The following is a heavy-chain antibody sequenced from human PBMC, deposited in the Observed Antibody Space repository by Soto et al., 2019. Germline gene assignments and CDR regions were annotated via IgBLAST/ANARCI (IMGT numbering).Heavy chain of an antibody. CDR1: GFSFENYG. J-gene: IGHJ3*02. CDR3: TKDAEAYDFAFDK. V-gene: IGHV3-33*06. CDR2: IWYDGSLQ. Sequence: QVQMVESGGGVVQPGRSLRLSCAASGFSFENYGMHWVRQAPGRGLEWVAIIWYDGSLQYYAAAVKGRFTISRDNLKNIMYLQMNSLRVDDTALYYCTKDAEAYDFAFDKWGQGTMVTVTS. D-gene: IGHD3-3*01.